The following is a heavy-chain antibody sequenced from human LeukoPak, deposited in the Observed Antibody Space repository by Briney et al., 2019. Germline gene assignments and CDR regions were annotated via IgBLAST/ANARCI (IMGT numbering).Heavy chain of an antibody. J-gene: IGHJ6*04. D-gene: IGHD3-10*01. V-gene: IGHV3-15*01. CDR2: IKSKTDGGTT. CDR1: GFTFSNAW. CDR3: TTRARSFYYYYEMDV. Sequence: GGSLRLSCAASGFTFSNAWMSWVRQAPGKGLEWVGRIKSKTDGGTTDYAAPVKGRFTISRDDSKNTLYLQMNSLKTEDTAVYYCTTRARSFYYYYEMDVWGKGTTVTVSS.